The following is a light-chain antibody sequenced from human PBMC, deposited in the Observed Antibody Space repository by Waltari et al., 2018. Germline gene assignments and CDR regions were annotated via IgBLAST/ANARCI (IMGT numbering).Light chain of an antibody. J-gene: IGKJ1*01. V-gene: IGKV1-8*01. Sequence: AIRMTQSLSSLSASTGDRVTITCRASQGISSYLAWYQQKPGKAPKLLIYAASTLQSGVPSRFSGSGSGTDFTLTISCLQSEDFATYYCQQYYSTNRTFGQGTKVEIK. CDR2: AAS. CDR3: QQYYSTNRT. CDR1: QGISSY.